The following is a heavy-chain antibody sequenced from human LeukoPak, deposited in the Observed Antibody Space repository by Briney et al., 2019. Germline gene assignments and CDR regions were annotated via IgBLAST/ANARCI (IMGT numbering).Heavy chain of an antibody. V-gene: IGHV3-53*01. D-gene: IGHD3-22*01. CDR1: GFNLITNY. Sequence: GGSLRLSCAASGFNLITNYVNWVRQAPGKGLEWVSVVYSGGSTLYADSVKGRFTISRDNSKNTLYLQMNSLRAEDTAVYYCARLANPSGYWDWGQGTLVTVSS. CDR3: ARLANPSGYWD. CDR2: VYSGGST. J-gene: IGHJ4*02.